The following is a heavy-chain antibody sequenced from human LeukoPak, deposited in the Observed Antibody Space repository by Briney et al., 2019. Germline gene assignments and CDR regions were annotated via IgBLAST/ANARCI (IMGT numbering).Heavy chain of an antibody. J-gene: IGHJ3*02. CDR2: ISSDGSYK. CDR3: ARPVVAATTPDTFDI. V-gene: IGHV3-30*04. CDR1: GFTFSSHA. D-gene: IGHD2-15*01. Sequence: GGSLRLSCAASGFTFSSHALHWVRQAPGKGLEWVAVISSDGSYKYYADSVKGRFTMSRDNAKNSLYLQMNSLRTEDTAVYYCARPVVAATTPDTFDIWGQGTMVTVSS.